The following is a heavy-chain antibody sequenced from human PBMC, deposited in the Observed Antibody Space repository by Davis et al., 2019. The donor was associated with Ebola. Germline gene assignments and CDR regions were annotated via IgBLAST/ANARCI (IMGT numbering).Heavy chain of an antibody. D-gene: IGHD6-6*01. CDR3: ARHLRDIAARPNNWFDP. CDR2: ISAYNGNT. CDR1: GYTFTSYG. Sequence: ASVKVSCKASGYTFTSYGISWVRQAPGQGLEWMGWISAYNGNTNYAQKLQGRVTMTTDTSTSTAYMELRSLRSDDTAVYYCARHLRDIAARPNNWFDPWGQGTLVTVSS. V-gene: IGHV1-18*01. J-gene: IGHJ5*02.